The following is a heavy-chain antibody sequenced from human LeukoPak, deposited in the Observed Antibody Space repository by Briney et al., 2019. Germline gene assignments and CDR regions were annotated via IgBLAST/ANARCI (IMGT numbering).Heavy chain of an antibody. CDR2: IKQDGSEK. Sequence: GGSLRLSCAASGFTFSSYWMNWVRQAPGKGLEWVANIKQDGSEKYYVDSVKGRFTISRDNSKNTLYLQMNSLRAEDTAVYCAKGYGWEASYYYYYMDVWGKGTTVTISS. V-gene: IGHV3-7*01. CDR3: AKGYGWEASYYYYYMDV. D-gene: IGHD1-26*01. CDR1: GFTFSSYW. J-gene: IGHJ6*03.